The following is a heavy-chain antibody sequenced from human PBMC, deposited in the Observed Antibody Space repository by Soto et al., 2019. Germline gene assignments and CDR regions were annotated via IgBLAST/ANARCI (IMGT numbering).Heavy chain of an antibody. J-gene: IGHJ4*02. Sequence: QVQLQESGPGLVKPSGTLSLTCAVSGGSIDSSNWLSWGRQPPGTGLEGIGEVYLTGSANYNPSLRIAVTLSVDRSKKQLSLNLTSVTAGDTGVYYCAQRTYVKEYRFDYWGQGSLVTVSS. V-gene: IGHV4-4*02. CDR3: AQRTYVKEYRFDY. CDR1: GGSIDSSNW. CDR2: VYLTGSA. D-gene: IGHD3-10*02.